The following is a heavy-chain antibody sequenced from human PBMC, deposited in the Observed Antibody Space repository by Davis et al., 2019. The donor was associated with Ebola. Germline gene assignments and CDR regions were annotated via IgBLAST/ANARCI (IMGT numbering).Heavy chain of an antibody. CDR1: RGTFSRYA. Sequence: AASVKVSCKTSRGTFSRYAISWVRQAPGQGLEWMGGIIPIFGAANSAQKFQGRVTMTADESTSTAYMEVSSLRSEETAVYYCATQKSGEPIFNYWGQGTLVTVSS. CDR3: ATQKSGEPIFNY. CDR2: IIPIFGAA. V-gene: IGHV1-69*13. D-gene: IGHD7-27*01. J-gene: IGHJ4*02.